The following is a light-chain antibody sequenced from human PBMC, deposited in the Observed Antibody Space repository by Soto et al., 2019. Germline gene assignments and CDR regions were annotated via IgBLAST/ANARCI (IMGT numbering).Light chain of an antibody. J-gene: IGKJ1*01. CDR3: QQYNNWPWT. V-gene: IGKV3-15*01. CDR1: QSVSSN. Sequence: EIVITQAPATLSVSPGERAPLSCRASQSVSSNLAWYQQKPGQAPRLLIYGASTRATGIPARFSGSGSGTEFTLTISSLQSEDFAVYYCQQYNNWPWTFGQGTKVDIK. CDR2: GAS.